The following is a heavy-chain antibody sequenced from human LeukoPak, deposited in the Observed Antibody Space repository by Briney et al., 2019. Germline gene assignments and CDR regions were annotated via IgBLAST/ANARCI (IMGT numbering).Heavy chain of an antibody. V-gene: IGHV3-7*01. CDR1: GFTFSNYW. D-gene: IGHD2/OR15-2a*01. J-gene: IGHJ4*02. CDR2: IKQDGSEK. Sequence: GGSLRLSCAASGFTFSNYWMSWVRQAPGKGLEWVANIKQDGSEKYYMDSVKGRFTISRDNANNSLYLQMNSLRAGDTAVYYCVRAGTTFENWGQGTLVTVSS. CDR3: VRAGTTFEN.